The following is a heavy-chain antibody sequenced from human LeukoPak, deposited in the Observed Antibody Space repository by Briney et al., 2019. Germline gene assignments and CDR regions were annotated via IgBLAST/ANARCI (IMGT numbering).Heavy chain of an antibody. CDR3: ARGVDYYENSGTIDY. CDR1: GFTFSDYG. D-gene: IGHD3-22*01. V-gene: IGHV3-33*01. Sequence: GGPLRLSCTASGFTFSDYGMHWVRQPPGKGLEWVAIIWYDGSNKTYEDSVKGRFTISRDNSKNTLYLQMNSLRAEDTAVYYCARGVDYYENSGTIDYWGQGTLVTVSS. CDR2: IWYDGSNK. J-gene: IGHJ4*02.